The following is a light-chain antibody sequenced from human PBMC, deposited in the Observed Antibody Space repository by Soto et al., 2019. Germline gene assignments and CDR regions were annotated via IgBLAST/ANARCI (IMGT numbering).Light chain of an antibody. CDR1: QSVSSSY. CDR3: LQYGSSVWT. V-gene: IGKV3-20*01. CDR2: DAS. J-gene: IGKJ1*01. Sequence: EIVLTQSPATLSSSPGERATLSCRASQSVSSSYLAWYQQKPGQAPRLLIYDASSRATGIPDRFSGSGSGTDFTLTIPRLEPEDFAVYYCLQYGSSVWTFGQGTKVDIK.